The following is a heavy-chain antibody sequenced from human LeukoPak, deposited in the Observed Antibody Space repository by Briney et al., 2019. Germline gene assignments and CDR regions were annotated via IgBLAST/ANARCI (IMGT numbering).Heavy chain of an antibody. V-gene: IGHV4-59*08. D-gene: IGHD3-10*01. CDR1: GGSISSYY. Sequence: SETLSLTCTVSGGSISSYYWIWIRQPPGKGLEWIGYIYNSGSTKYNPSLKSRLSISVDPSKNQFSLRLSSVTAADTAVYYCARLDRSGGASDAIDYWGQGTLVTVSS. CDR3: ARLDRSGGASDAIDY. J-gene: IGHJ4*02. CDR2: IYNSGST.